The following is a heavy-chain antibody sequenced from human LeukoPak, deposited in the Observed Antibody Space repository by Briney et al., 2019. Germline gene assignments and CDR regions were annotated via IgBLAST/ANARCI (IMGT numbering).Heavy chain of an antibody. V-gene: IGHV4-39*01. J-gene: IGHJ4*02. CDR1: GGSISSSSYY. D-gene: IGHD2-8*01. Sequence: PSETLSLTCTVSGGSISSSSYYWGWIRQPPGKGLEWIVSIYYSGSTYYNPPLRSRVTISVDTSKSQFSLKLSSVTAAATAVYYCARHVREYYFDYWGQGTLVTVSS. CDR2: IYYSGST. CDR3: ARHVREYYFDY.